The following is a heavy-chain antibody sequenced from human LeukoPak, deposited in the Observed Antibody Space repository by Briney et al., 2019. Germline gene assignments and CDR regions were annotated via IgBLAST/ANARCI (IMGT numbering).Heavy chain of an antibody. Sequence: PGGSLRLSCAASGFTFSSYSMNWVRQAPGKGLEWVSSISSRSSYIYYADSGKGRFTISRDNAKNSLYLQMNSLRAEDTAVYYCARDLEVATIDYYYGMDVWGQGTTVTVSS. CDR1: GFTFSSYS. D-gene: IGHD5-24*01. CDR2: ISSRSSYI. J-gene: IGHJ6*02. V-gene: IGHV3-21*01. CDR3: ARDLEVATIDYYYGMDV.